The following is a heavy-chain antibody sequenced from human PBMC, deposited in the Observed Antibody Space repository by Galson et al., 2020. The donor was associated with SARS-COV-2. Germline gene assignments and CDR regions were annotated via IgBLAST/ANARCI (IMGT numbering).Heavy chain of an antibody. V-gene: IGHV4-59*01. J-gene: IGHJ2*01. CDR3: ARRKVSSTWYLPVGCFDR. CDR2: IHHSGSA. Sequence: SETLSLTCTLSDVSISNDYWNWIRQSPGKGLEWIGYIHHSGSAKYNPSLKRQVTISVDTSNKQFSLTLTSMTAADTAVYYCARRKVSSTWYLPVGCFDRWGRGSPVTVSA. CDR1: DVSISNDY. D-gene: IGHD6-13*01.